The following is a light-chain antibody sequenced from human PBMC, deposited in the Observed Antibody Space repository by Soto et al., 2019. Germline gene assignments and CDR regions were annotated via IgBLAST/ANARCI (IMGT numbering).Light chain of an antibody. CDR1: QSVSSF. CDR2: DAS. CDR3: QQQLT. Sequence: EIVLTQSPATLSLSPGERATLSCRASQSVSSFLAWYQQKSGQAPRLLIYDASNRATGIPARFSGSGSGTDFTLTISSLEPEDFAVYYCQQQLTFGGGTKVEI. V-gene: IGKV3-11*01. J-gene: IGKJ4*01.